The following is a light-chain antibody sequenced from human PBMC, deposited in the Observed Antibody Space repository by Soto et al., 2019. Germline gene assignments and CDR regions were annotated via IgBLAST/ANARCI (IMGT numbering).Light chain of an antibody. J-gene: IGKJ4*01. CDR3: QQYGTSPLT. Sequence: ANRVAIPCRASQSVGRWLAWYQQKPGKAPKVLIYKASTLAYGVPSRFSGSGAGTEFTLTISSLQPDDFAVYYCQQYGTSPLTLGGGTKVDIK. CDR1: QSVGRW. V-gene: IGKV1-5*03. CDR2: KAS.